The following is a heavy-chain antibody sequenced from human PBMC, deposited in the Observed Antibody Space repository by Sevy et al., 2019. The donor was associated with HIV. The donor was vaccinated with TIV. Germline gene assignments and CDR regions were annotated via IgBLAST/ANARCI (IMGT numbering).Heavy chain of an antibody. CDR3: SGVGTTTAFDI. Sequence: EGSLRLSCGASGLIFNSDAMSWVHQAPGKELEWVSGISGSGGSTYYADSVKGRFTISRDNFNKMLYLEMNSLRGEDTAVYYCSGVGTTTAFDIWGPGTLVTVSS. CDR2: ISGSGGST. J-gene: IGHJ4*02. CDR1: GLIFNSDA. D-gene: IGHD1-26*01. V-gene: IGHV3-23*01.